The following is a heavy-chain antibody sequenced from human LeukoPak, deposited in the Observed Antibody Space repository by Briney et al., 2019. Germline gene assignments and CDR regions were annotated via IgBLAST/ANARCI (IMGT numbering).Heavy chain of an antibody. V-gene: IGHV3-23*01. D-gene: IGHD6-19*01. CDR2: ISGSGGST. CDR3: AKDLEGSGWYVPEVIRYYYYGMDV. Sequence: GGSLRLSCAASGFTFSSYAMSWVRQAPGKGLEWVSAISGSGGSTYYADSVKGRFTISRDNSKNALYLQMNSLRAEDTAVYYCAKDLEGSGWYVPEVIRYYYYGMDVWGQGTTVTVSS. J-gene: IGHJ6*02. CDR1: GFTFSSYA.